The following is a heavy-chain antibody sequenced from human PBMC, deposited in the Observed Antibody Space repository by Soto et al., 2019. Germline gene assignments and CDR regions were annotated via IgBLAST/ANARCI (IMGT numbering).Heavy chain of an antibody. Sequence: SETLSLTCTVSGGSISSGGYYWSWIRQHPGKGLEWIGYIYYSGSTYYNPSLKSRVTISVDTSKNQFSLKLSSVTAADTAVYYCAREQPPGLNFDYWGQGTLVTVSS. CDR3: AREQPPGLNFDY. D-gene: IGHD2-21*02. CDR2: IYYSGST. CDR1: GGSISSGGYY. J-gene: IGHJ4*02. V-gene: IGHV4-31*03.